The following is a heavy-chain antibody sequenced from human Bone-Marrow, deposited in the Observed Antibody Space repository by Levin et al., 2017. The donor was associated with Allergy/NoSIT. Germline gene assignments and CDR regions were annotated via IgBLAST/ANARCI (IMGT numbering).Heavy chain of an antibody. CDR2: IYYSGST. CDR1: GGSISSYY. Sequence: PSETLSLTCTVSGGSISSYYWSWIRQPPGKGLEWIGYIYYSGSTNYNPSLKSRVTISVDTSKNQFSLKLSSVTAADTAVYYCARGDSSGWYASDAFDIWGQGTMVTVSS. V-gene: IGHV4-59*01. CDR3: ARGDSSGWYASDAFDI. D-gene: IGHD6-19*01. J-gene: IGHJ3*02.